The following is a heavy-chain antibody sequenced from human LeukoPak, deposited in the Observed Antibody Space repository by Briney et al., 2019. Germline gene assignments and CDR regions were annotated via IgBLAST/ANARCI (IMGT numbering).Heavy chain of an antibody. CDR2: IYYSGST. D-gene: IGHD3-3*01. Sequence: PSETLSLTCTVSGGSISSSSYYWGWIRQPPGKGLEWIGSIYYSGSTYYNPSLKSRVTISVDTSKNQLSLKLSSVTAADTAVYYCARDRVVGYDFWSGYRNWGQGTLVTVSS. CDR1: GGSISSSSYY. V-gene: IGHV4-39*07. J-gene: IGHJ4*02. CDR3: ARDRVVGYDFWSGYRN.